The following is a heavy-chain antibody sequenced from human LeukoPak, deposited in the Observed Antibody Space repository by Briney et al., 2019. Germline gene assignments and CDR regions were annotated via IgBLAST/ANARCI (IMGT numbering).Heavy chain of an antibody. J-gene: IGHJ4*02. D-gene: IGHD6-13*01. Sequence: ASVKVSCKAFGYTFTTYGISWVRQAPGQGLEWMGWISAYNGNTNYAQKLQGRVTMTTDTSTSTAYMELRSLRSDDTAVYYCARDSSSWYHSGYWGQGTLVTVSS. CDR2: ISAYNGNT. CDR3: ARDSSSWYHSGY. V-gene: IGHV1-18*01. CDR1: GYTFTTYG.